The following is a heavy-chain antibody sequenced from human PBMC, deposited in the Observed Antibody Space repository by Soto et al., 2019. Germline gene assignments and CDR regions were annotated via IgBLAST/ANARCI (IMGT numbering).Heavy chain of an antibody. V-gene: IGHV3-30-3*01. D-gene: IGHD4-17*01. Sequence: QVQLVESGGGVVQPGRSLRLSCAASGFTFSSYAMHWVRQAPGKGLEWVAVISYDGSNKYYADSVKGRFTISRDNSKNTLYLQMTSLRAEDTAVYYCARDLDGDYVSYYGMDVWGQGTTVTVSS. J-gene: IGHJ6*02. CDR1: GFTFSSYA. CDR2: ISYDGSNK. CDR3: ARDLDGDYVSYYGMDV.